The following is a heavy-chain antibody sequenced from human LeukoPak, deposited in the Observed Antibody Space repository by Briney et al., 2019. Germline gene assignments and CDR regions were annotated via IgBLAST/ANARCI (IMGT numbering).Heavy chain of an antibody. Sequence: ASVKVSCKASGYTFTSYYMHWVRQATGQGLEWMGWMNPNSGNTAYAQKFQGRVTMTRDTSTSTVYMELSSLRSEDTAVYYCARDPHKGYSSGWYADWGQGTLVTVSS. V-gene: IGHV1-8*02. CDR3: ARDPHKGYSSGWYAD. D-gene: IGHD6-19*01. J-gene: IGHJ4*02. CDR2: MNPNSGNT. CDR1: GYTFTSYY.